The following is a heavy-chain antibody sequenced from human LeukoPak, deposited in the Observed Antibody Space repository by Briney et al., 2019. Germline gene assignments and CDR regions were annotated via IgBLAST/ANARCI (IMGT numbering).Heavy chain of an antibody. CDR3: ARGLPPGSSSQRYNWFDP. J-gene: IGHJ5*02. D-gene: IGHD6-13*01. Sequence: SETLSLTCTVSGGSISSYYWSWIRQPAGKGLEWIGRIYTSGSTNYNPSLKSRVTMSVDTSKNQFSLKLSSVTAADTAVYYCARGLPPGSSSQRYNWFDPWGQGTLVTVSS. CDR1: GGSISSYY. CDR2: IYTSGST. V-gene: IGHV4-4*07.